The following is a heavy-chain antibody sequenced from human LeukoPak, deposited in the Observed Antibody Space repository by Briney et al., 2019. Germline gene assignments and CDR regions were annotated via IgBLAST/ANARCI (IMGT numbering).Heavy chain of an antibody. J-gene: IGHJ5*02. CDR3: ARRSNYVWFDP. Sequence: KYSETLSLTCSVSGDPIRNDNFFWGWVRQPPGKGLEWIGNIYYDGSAYYNPSLKSRVTISIDTSMHQFSLRLTSATAADTAVYYCARRSNYVWFDPWGQGILVSVSS. CDR1: GDPIRNDNFF. V-gene: IGHV4-39*01. D-gene: IGHD3-10*02. CDR2: IYYDGSA.